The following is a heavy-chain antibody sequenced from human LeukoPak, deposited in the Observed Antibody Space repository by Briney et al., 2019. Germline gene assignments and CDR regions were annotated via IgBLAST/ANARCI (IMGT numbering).Heavy chain of an antibody. J-gene: IGHJ4*02. CDR3: AKGYYDSSGYYRGYFDY. V-gene: IGHV3-48*03. CDR2: ISSSGSSI. CDR1: GFTFSSYE. Sequence: GSLRLSCAASGFTFSSYEMNWVRQAPGKGLEWVSYISSSGSSIYYADSVKGRFTISRDNAKNSLYLQMNRLRAEDTAVYYCAKGYYDSSGYYRGYFDYWGQGTLVTVSS. D-gene: IGHD3-22*01.